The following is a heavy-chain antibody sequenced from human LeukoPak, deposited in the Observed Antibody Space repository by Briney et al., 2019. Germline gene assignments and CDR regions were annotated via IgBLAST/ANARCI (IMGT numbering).Heavy chain of an antibody. CDR1: GGSFSGYY. V-gene: IGHV4-34*01. J-gene: IGHJ4*02. D-gene: IGHD2-15*01. CDR3: ARVMRDCSGGSCYIFDY. Sequence: SETLSLTCAVYGGSFSGYYWSWIRQPPGKGLEWIGEINHSGSTNYNPSLKSRVTISVDTSKNQFSLKLSSVTAADTAVYYCARVMRDCSGGSCYIFDYWGQGTLVTVSS. CDR2: INHSGST.